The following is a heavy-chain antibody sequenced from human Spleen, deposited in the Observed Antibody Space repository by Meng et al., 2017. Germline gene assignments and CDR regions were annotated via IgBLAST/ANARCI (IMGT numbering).Heavy chain of an antibody. D-gene: IGHD6-13*01. CDR1: GFTFTSSA. J-gene: IGHJ2*01. CDR3: AADEGSSWSPRYFDL. Sequence: SVKVSCKASGFTFTSSAVQWVRQARGQRLEWIGWIVVGSTNTNYAQKFQERVTITSDMSTSTSYMELSSLRSEDTAVYYCAADEGSSWSPRYFDLWGRGTLVTVSS. V-gene: IGHV1-58*01. CDR2: IVVGSTNT.